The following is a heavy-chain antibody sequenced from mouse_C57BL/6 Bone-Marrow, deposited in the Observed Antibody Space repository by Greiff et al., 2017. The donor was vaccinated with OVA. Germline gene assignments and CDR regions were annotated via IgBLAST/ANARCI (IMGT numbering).Heavy chain of an antibody. D-gene: IGHD2-2*01. Sequence: EVQVVESGEGLVKPGGSLKLSCAASGFTFSSYAMSWVRQTPEKRLEWVAYISSGGDYIYYADTVKGRFTISRDNARNTLYLQMSSLKSEDTAMYYCTRGLYGYDGDWYFDVWGTGTTVTVSS. CDR2: ISSGGDYI. J-gene: IGHJ1*03. CDR1: GFTFSSYA. V-gene: IGHV5-9-1*02. CDR3: TRGLYGYDGDWYFDV.